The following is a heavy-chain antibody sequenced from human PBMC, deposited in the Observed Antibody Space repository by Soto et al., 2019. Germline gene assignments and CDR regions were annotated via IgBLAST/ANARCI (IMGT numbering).Heavy chain of an antibody. CDR3: VRATYFSDSSGYTRCLDY. J-gene: IGHJ4*02. CDR1: GLTLSDHY. D-gene: IGHD3-22*01. CDR2: SRDKPQGYST. V-gene: IGHV3-72*01. Sequence: RRLSCAGSGLTLSDHYIDWVRQAPGKGLEWVGRSRDKPQGYSTAYAASVKGRFTTSRDESKNSAYLQMDSLKTEDTAVYYCVRATYFSDSSGYTRCLDYWGQGTLVTVSS.